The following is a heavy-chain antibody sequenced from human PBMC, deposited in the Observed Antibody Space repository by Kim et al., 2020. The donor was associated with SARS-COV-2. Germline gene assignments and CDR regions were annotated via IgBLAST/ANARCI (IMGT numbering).Heavy chain of an antibody. Sequence: GGSLRLSCAASGFTFSSYSMNWVRQAPGKGLEWVSYISSSSSTIYYADSVKGRFTISRDNAKNSLYLQMNSLRDEDTAVYYCARLYDSSGYSLLQDAFDIWGQGTMVTVSS. CDR2: ISSSSSTI. V-gene: IGHV3-48*02. CDR1: GFTFSSYS. J-gene: IGHJ3*02. CDR3: ARLYDSSGYSLLQDAFDI. D-gene: IGHD3-22*01.